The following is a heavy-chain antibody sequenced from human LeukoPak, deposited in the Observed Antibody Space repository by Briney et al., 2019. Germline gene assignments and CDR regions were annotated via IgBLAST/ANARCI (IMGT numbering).Heavy chain of an antibody. CDR2: ISVYKGNT. CDR3: ATSIAAAGAPLDY. J-gene: IGHJ4*02. Sequence: ASVKVSCKASGYRFNSYGINWVRQAPGQGLEWMGWISVYKGNTNYAQKFQGRVTMTTDTSTSTAYMELRSLRSDDTAVYYCATSIAAAGAPLDYWGQGTLVTVSS. V-gene: IGHV1-18*01. CDR1: GYRFNSYG. D-gene: IGHD6-13*01.